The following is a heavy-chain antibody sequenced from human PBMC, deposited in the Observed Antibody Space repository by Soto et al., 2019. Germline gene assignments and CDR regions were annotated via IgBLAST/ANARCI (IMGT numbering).Heavy chain of an antibody. D-gene: IGHD6-13*01. Sequence: SVKVSCKASGGTFSSYAISWVRQAPGQGLEWMGGIIPIFGTANYAQKFQGRVTITADESTSTAYMELSSLRSEDTAVYYCARQKVAAAGNYYYYGMDVWGQGTTVTGSS. V-gene: IGHV1-69*13. CDR1: GGTFSSYA. CDR3: ARQKVAAAGNYYYYGMDV. CDR2: IIPIFGTA. J-gene: IGHJ6*02.